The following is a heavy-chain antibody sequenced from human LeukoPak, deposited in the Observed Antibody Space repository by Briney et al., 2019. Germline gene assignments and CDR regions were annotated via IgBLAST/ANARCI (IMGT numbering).Heavy chain of an antibody. V-gene: IGHV3-74*01. J-gene: IGHJ4*02. CDR1: GFTFSSYW. CDR3: TRDLRYCTSTSCYDPYFDH. D-gene: IGHD2-2*01. Sequence: GGSLRLSCAASGFTFSSYWMHWVRQAPGKGLVWVSRINRDGSSTSYADSVKGRFTISRDNAKNTLYLQMNSLRAEDTAVYYCTRDLRYCTSTSCYDPYFDHWGQGTLVTVSS. CDR2: INRDGSST.